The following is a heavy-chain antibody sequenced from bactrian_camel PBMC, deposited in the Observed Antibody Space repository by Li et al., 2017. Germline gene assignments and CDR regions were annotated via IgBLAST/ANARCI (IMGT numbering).Heavy chain of an antibody. Sequence: HVQLVESGGGSVQAGGSLRLSCLASGSLPSNYCMGWFRQAPGKEREGVANLDNSDGSTKYADPVKGRFTISKDNAKNTLYLQMNSLQPDDTAMYYCAAGCTEVWSDYVVTETDFAYWGQGTQVTVS. CDR1: GSLPSNYC. CDR3: AAGCTEVWSDYVVTETDFAY. V-gene: IGHV3S26*01. D-gene: IGHD4*01. J-gene: IGHJ6*01. CDR2: LDNSDGST.